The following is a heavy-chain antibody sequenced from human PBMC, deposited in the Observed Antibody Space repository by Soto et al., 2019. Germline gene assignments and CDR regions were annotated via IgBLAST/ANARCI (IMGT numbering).Heavy chain of an antibody. J-gene: IGHJ3*02. Sequence: QVHLEEAGGGVVQPGTSLLLSCVASGFTFSSYGMHWVRQDPGKGLEWVAVIPNTENKKYYADSVKGRFTISRDNSQNTLFLQMDSLMSEDTAMYYCARTAGGRVRGALDIWGQGTMVTGS. V-gene: IGHV3-30-3*01. D-gene: IGHD6-13*01. CDR2: IPNTENKK. CDR3: ARTAGGRVRGALDI. CDR1: GFTFSSYG.